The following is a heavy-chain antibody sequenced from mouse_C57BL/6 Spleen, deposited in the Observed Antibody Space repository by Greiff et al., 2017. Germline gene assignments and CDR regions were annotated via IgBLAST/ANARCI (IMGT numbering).Heavy chain of an antibody. D-gene: IGHD1-1*01. Sequence: VKLQESGAELVRPGASVTLSCKASGYTFTDYEMHWVKQTPVHGLEWIGAIDPETGGTAYNQKFKGKAILTADKSSSTAYMELRSLTSEDSAVYYCTRDLLLRYWGQGTSVTVSS. CDR2: IDPETGGT. V-gene: IGHV1-15*01. CDR3: TRDLLLRY. J-gene: IGHJ4*01. CDR1: GYTFTDYE.